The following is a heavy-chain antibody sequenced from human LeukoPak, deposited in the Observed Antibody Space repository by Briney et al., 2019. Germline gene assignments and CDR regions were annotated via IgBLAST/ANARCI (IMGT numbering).Heavy chain of an antibody. V-gene: IGHV4-59*01. J-gene: IGHJ3*02. Sequence: SETLSLTCTVSGGSISSYYWSWIRQPPGKGLEWIGYIYYSGSTNYNPSLKSRVTISVDTSKNQFSLKLSSVTAADTAVYYCAKASYYDSSGFFYPSDAFDIWGQGTMVTVSS. D-gene: IGHD3-22*01. CDR2: IYYSGST. CDR1: GGSISSYY. CDR3: AKASYYDSSGFFYPSDAFDI.